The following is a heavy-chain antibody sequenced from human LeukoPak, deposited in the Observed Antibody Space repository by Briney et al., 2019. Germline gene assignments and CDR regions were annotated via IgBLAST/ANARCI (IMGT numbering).Heavy chain of an antibody. CDR1: GFTLNSYW. J-gene: IGHJ5*01. CDR2: VNSDGSST. Sequence: GGSLRLSCAASGFTLNSYWMHWVRQAPRKGLVWVSRVNSDGSSTTYADSVKGRFTISRDNAKNSLYLQMNSLRAEDTAVYYCARTTVTTYNWFDSWGQGTLVTVSS. CDR3: ARTTVTTYNWFDS. D-gene: IGHD4-17*01. V-gene: IGHV3-74*01.